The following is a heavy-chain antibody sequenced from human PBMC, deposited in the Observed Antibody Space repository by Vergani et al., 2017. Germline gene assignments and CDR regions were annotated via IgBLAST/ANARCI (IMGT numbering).Heavy chain of an antibody. D-gene: IGHD3-10*01. CDR3: ARTLDFYYGSGKGMDV. CDR1: GFTVSSNY. V-gene: IGHV3-66*02. CDR2: IYSGGST. Sequence: EVQLVESGGGLVQPGGSLRLSCAASGFTVSSNYMSWVRQAPGKGLEWVSVIYSGGSTYYADSVKGRFPISRDNSKNTLYLQMKSLRAEDTAVYYCARTLDFYYGSGKGMDVWGQGTTVTVSS. J-gene: IGHJ6*02.